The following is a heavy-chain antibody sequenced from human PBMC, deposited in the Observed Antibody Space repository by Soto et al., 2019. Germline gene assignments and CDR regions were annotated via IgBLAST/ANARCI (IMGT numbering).Heavy chain of an antibody. CDR1: GFTYESYA. V-gene: IGHV3-23*03. Sequence: EVQLLESGGGLVQPGGSLRLSCAASGFTYESYAMSWVRQAPGKGLEWVAGINSGGTVAHYADSVKGRFAISRENSKNALSLEMQSLRADDTGLYYCAISTGGFGGLFVVRSDYWGEGTLVSVSS. CDR2: INSGGTVA. D-gene: IGHD3-16*02. J-gene: IGHJ4*02. CDR3: AISTGGFGGLFVVRSDY.